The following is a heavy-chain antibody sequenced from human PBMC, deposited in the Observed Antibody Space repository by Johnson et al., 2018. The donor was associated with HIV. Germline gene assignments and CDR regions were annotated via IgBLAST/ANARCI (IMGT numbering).Heavy chain of an antibody. D-gene: IGHD4-17*01. CDR2: IRYDGSNK. CDR3: AKRFPGGYGDYGAFDI. CDR1: GFTFSSYG. Sequence: QVQLVESGGGLVQPGGSLRLSCAASGFTFSSYGMHWVRQAPGKGLEWVAFIRYDGSNKYYADSVKGRFTISRDNSKNTLYLQMNSLRAEDTAVYYCAKRFPGGYGDYGAFDIWGQGTMVTVSS. J-gene: IGHJ3*02. V-gene: IGHV3-30*02.